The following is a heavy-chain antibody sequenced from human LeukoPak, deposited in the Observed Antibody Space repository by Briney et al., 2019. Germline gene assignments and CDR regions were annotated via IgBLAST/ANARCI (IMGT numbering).Heavy chain of an antibody. Sequence: GGSLRLSCAASGFTFSDYYMSWIRQAPGKGLEWVSYISSSGSTIYYADSVKGRFTISRDNAKNSLYLQMNSLRAEDTDVYYCARVVRYFDWLLPRGWFDPWGQGTLVTVSS. J-gene: IGHJ5*02. CDR2: ISSSGSTI. D-gene: IGHD3-9*01. CDR1: GFTFSDYY. V-gene: IGHV3-11*04. CDR3: ARVVRYFDWLLPRGWFDP.